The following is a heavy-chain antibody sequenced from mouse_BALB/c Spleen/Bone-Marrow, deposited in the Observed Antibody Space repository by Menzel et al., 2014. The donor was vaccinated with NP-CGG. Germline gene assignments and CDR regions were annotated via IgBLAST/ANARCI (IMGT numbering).Heavy chain of an antibody. D-gene: IGHD2-4*01. Sequence: EVMLVESGGGSVKPGGSLKLSCAASGFAFSDYDMSWVRQTPEKRLEWVATIRSGGSYTSYPDNMKGRFTISRDNARNTLYLQMSSLRSEDTALYYCARRRGYDYAFDYWGQGTTLTVSS. CDR3: ARRRGYDYAFDY. CDR2: IRSGGSYT. J-gene: IGHJ2*01. CDR1: GFAFSDYD. V-gene: IGHV5-9*02.